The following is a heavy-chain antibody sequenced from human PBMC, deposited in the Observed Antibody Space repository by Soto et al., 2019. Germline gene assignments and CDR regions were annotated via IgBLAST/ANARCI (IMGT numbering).Heavy chain of an antibody. CDR3: AKDIGTMVRGVINY. V-gene: IGHV3-30*18. CDR1: GFTFSSYG. CDR2: ISYDGSNK. J-gene: IGHJ4*02. D-gene: IGHD3-10*01. Sequence: GGSLRLSCAASGFTFSSYGMHWVRQAPGKGLEWVAVISYDGSNKYYADSVKGRFTISRDNSKNTLYLQMNSLRAEDTAVYYCAKDIGTMVRGVINYWGQGTLVTVSS.